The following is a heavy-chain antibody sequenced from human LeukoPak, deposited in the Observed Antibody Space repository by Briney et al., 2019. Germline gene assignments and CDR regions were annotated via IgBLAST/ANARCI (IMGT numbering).Heavy chain of an antibody. CDR2: INPNSGGT. V-gene: IGHV1-2*02. J-gene: IGHJ4*02. Sequence: ASVKVSCKASGYTFTGYYIHWVRQAPGQGLECMGWINPNSGGTKYAQKFQGRVTMTRDTSISTAYKELSRLRSDDTAVYYCARPLLWWPQVGYFDYWGQGTLVTVSS. D-gene: IGHD4/OR15-4a*01. CDR1: GYTFTGYY. CDR3: ARPLLWWPQVGYFDY.